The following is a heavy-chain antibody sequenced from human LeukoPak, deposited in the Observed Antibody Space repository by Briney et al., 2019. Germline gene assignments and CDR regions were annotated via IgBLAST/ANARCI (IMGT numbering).Heavy chain of an antibody. CDR2: IYYSVNT. Sequence: SETLSLTCAVSGGSISSGGYSWSWIRQPPGKGLEWIGYIYYSVNTYYSPSLKSRVTISVDTSKNQFSLKLSSVTAADTALYYCARGSFLGYSYGFESWGQGNLVTVSS. CDR3: ARGSFLGYSYGFES. D-gene: IGHD5-18*01. V-gene: IGHV4-30-4*07. CDR1: GGSISSGGYS. J-gene: IGHJ4*02.